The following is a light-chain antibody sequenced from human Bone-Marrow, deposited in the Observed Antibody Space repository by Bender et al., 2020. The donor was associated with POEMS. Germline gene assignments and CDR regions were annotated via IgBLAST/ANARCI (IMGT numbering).Light chain of an antibody. CDR1: DSDVGSYNL. V-gene: IGLV2-23*02. CDR3: CSYAGSNNLV. Sequence: QSALTQPASVSGSPGQSITFSCTGTDSDVGSYNLVSWYQHHPGKAPQLILYEVSKWPSGVSNRFSGSKSGNTASLTISGLQADDEADYYCCSYAGSNNLVFGGGTKLTVL. J-gene: IGLJ2*01. CDR2: EVS.